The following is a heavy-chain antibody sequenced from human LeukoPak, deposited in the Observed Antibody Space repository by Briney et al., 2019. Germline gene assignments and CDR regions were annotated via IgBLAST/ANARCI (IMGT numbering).Heavy chain of an antibody. D-gene: IGHD5-12*01. Sequence: PGGSLRLSCAASGFTFSSYGMHWVRQAPGKGLEWVAVISYDGSNKYYADSVKGRFTISRDNSKNTLYLQMNSLRAEDTAVYYCGSGYDCVDYWGQGTLVTVSS. J-gene: IGHJ4*02. CDR1: GFTFSSYG. CDR2: ISYDGSNK. V-gene: IGHV3-30*03. CDR3: GSGYDCVDY.